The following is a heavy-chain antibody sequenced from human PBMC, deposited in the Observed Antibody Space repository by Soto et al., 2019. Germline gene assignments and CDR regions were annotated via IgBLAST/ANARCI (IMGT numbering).Heavy chain of an antibody. V-gene: IGHV2-5*02. CDR3: AHSSGYYFLVDY. J-gene: IGHJ4*02. Sequence: QITLKESGPPLVKPTQTLTLTCTFSGFSLSTSGVGVGWIRQPPGKALEWLALIYWDDDKRYSPSLKSRLTIPKDTSKNQVVLTMTNMDPVDTATYYCAHSSGYYFLVDYWGQGTLVTVSS. CDR1: GFSLSTSGVG. D-gene: IGHD3-22*01. CDR2: IYWDDDK.